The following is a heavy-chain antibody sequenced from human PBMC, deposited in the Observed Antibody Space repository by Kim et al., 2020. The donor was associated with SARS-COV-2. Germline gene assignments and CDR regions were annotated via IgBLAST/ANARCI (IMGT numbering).Heavy chain of an antibody. CDR2: ISYDGSNK. D-gene: IGHD3-22*01. CDR1: GFTFSSYA. Sequence: GGSLRLSCAASGFTFSSYAMHWVRQAPGKGLEWVAVISYDGSNKYYADSVKGRFTISRDNSKNTLYLQMNSLRAEDTAVYYCARAPYYYDSSGYYPYYFDYWGQGTLVTVSS. J-gene: IGHJ4*02. V-gene: IGHV3-30*04. CDR3: ARAPYYYDSSGYYPYYFDY.